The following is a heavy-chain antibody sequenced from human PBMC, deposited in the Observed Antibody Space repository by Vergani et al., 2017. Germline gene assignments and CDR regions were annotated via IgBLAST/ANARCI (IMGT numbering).Heavy chain of an antibody. CDR3: AGGADTGTAINIYGWGV. CDR2: ISSSSSTI. CDR1: GFTFSSYS. J-gene: IGHJ6*04. Sequence: EVQLVESGGGLVQPGGSLRLSCAASGFTFSSYSMNWVRQAPGKGLEWVSYISSSSSTIYYADSVKGGFTIFRDNAKNSLYLQMNSLRAEDTAVYYCAGGADTGTAINIYGWGVWGKGTMVTVSS. V-gene: IGHV3-48*01. D-gene: IGHD4-17*01.